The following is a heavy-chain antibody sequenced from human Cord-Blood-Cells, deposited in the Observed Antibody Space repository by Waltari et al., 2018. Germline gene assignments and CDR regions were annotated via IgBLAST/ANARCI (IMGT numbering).Heavy chain of an antibody. CDR2: INHSGST. J-gene: IGHJ5*02. CDR3: ARQEGSSWYNWFDP. D-gene: IGHD6-13*01. Sequence: QVQLQQWGAGLLKPSETLSPTCAVYGGSFSGYYWSWIRQPPGKGLEWIGEINHSGSTNYNPSLKSRVTISVDTSKNQFSLKLSSVTAADTAVYYCARQEGSSWYNWFDPWGQGTLVTVSS. CDR1: GGSFSGYY. V-gene: IGHV4-34*01.